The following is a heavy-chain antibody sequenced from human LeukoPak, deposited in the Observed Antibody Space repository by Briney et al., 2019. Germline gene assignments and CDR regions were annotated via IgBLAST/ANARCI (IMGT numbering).Heavy chain of an antibody. CDR1: GGSISSGGYY. Sequence: SQTLSLTCTVSGGSISSGGYYWSWIRQPPGKGLEWIGEINHSGSTNYNPSLKSRVTISVDTSKNQFSLKLSSVTAADTAVYYCARFTRYYYDSSGYTRGDFDYWGQGTLVTVSS. CDR2: INHSGST. CDR3: ARFTRYYYDSSGYTRGDFDY. D-gene: IGHD3-22*01. V-gene: IGHV4-30-4*08. J-gene: IGHJ4*02.